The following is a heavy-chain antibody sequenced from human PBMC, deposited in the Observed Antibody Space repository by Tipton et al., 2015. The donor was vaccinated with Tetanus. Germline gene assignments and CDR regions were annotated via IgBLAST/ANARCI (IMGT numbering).Heavy chain of an antibody. J-gene: IGHJ4*02. CDR1: GGSFSGYY. V-gene: IGHV4-34*09. CDR2: ILYTGST. CDR3: ARGSRFWFDY. Sequence: TLSLTCAVYGGSFSGYYCTWIRQSPGKGLEWIGYILYTGSTYHNPSLKSRLTISVDTSKNQFSLNLSSVTAADTAVYYCARGSRFWFDYWGQGTLVTVSS.